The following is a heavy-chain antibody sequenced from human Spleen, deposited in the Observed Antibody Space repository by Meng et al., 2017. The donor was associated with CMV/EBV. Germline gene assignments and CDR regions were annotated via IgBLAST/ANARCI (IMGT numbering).Heavy chain of an antibody. CDR3: ARGSRALFDP. CDR2: INHSGST. Sequence: HVELTQGGAGLLKPSETLSLTCAVYGWSFSAYYWSWIRQPPGKGLEWIGEINHSGSTNYNPSLKSRVTISVDTSKNQFSLKLSSVTAADTAVYYCARGSRALFDPWGQGTLVTVSS. CDR1: GWSFSAYY. V-gene: IGHV4-34*01. J-gene: IGHJ5*02.